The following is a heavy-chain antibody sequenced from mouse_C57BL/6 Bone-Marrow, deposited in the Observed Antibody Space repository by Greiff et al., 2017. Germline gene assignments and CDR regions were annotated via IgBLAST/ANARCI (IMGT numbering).Heavy chain of an antibody. Sequence: EVQLQQSGPELVKPGDSVKISCKASGYSFTGYFMNWVMQSHGKSLEWIGRINPYNGDTFYNQKFKGKATLTVDKSSSTAHMGLRSLTSEDSAFYYCARGGTYYYGSSYPRAMDYWGQGTSVTVSS. J-gene: IGHJ4*01. D-gene: IGHD1-1*01. CDR2: INPYNGDT. CDR3: ARGGTYYYGSSYPRAMDY. V-gene: IGHV1-20*01. CDR1: GYSFTGYF.